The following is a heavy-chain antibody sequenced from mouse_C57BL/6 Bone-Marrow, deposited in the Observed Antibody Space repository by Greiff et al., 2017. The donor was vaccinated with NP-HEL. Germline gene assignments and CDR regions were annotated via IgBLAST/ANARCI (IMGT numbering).Heavy chain of an antibody. D-gene: IGHD1-2*01. CDR1: GFTFSDYG. Sequence: EVHLVESRGGLVKPGGSLKLSCAASGFTFSDYGMHWVRQAPEKGLEWVAYISSGSSTIYYVDTVKGRFTISRDNAKNTLFLQMTSLRSEDTAMYYCAKTLRPYYFDYWGQGTTLTVSS. CDR3: AKTLRPYYFDY. V-gene: IGHV5-17*01. CDR2: ISSGSSTI. J-gene: IGHJ2*01.